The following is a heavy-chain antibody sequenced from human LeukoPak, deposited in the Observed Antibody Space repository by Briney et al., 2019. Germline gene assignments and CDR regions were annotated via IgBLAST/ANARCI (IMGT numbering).Heavy chain of an antibody. CDR3: ARGFFSPGRPTEGYFQH. D-gene: IGHD3-3*01. CDR2: INPNSGGT. Sequence: ASVKVSCKASGYTFTGYYMHWVRQAPGQGLEWMGWINPNSGGTNYAQKFQGRVTMTRDTSISTAYTELSRLRSDDTAEYYCARGFFSPGRPTEGYFQHWGQGTLVTVSS. V-gene: IGHV1-2*02. CDR1: GYTFTGYY. J-gene: IGHJ1*01.